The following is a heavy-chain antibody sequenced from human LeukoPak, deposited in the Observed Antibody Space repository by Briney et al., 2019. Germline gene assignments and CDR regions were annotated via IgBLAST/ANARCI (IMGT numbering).Heavy chain of an antibody. CDR3: AREANDYVWGSYPKY. V-gene: IGHV4-59*01. CDR1: GGSISSYY. D-gene: IGHD3-16*02. Sequence: PSETLSLTCTVSGGSISSYYWSWIRQPPGKGLEWIAYIYSSGNTNYNPSLKSRVTISVDTSKNQFSLKLSSVTAADTAVYYCAREANDYVWGSYPKYWGQGTLVTVSS. J-gene: IGHJ4*02. CDR2: IYSSGNT.